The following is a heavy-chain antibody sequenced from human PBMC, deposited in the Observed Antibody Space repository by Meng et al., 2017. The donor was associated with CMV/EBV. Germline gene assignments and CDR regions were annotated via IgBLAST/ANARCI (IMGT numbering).Heavy chain of an antibody. CDR3: ARGGRGVEYYYYYGMDV. CDR1: GFTFSSYW. CDR2: ISSSSSYI. Sequence: GESLRLSCAASGFTFSSYWMSWVRQAPGKGLEWVSSISSSSSYIYHADSVKGRFTISRDNAKNSLYLQMNSLRAEDTAVYYCARGGRGVEYYYYYGMDVWGQGTTVTVSS. D-gene: IGHD3-10*01. J-gene: IGHJ6*02. V-gene: IGHV3-21*01.